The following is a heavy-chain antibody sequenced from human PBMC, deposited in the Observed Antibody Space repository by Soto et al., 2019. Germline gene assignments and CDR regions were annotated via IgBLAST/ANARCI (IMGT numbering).Heavy chain of an antibody. D-gene: IGHD3-10*01. CDR3: ARDETYYYGSGPV. CDR2: IKQDGSEK. J-gene: IGHJ4*02. CDR1: GFTFSNYW. Sequence: EVQLVESGGGLVQPGGSLRLSCAASGFTFSNYWMSWVRQAPGKGLEWVSNIKQDGSEKYYVASVKGRFTISRDNAKNSLCLQMNNLRAEDTAVYYCARDETYYYGSGPVGGQGTLVTVSS. V-gene: IGHV3-7*01.